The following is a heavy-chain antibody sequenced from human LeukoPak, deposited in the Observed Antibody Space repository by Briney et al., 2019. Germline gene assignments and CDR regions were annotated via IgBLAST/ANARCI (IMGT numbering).Heavy chain of an antibody. CDR2: IKTKTDGVTT. Sequence: SGGSPRLSCAASGFTFSKACMSWVRQAPGKGLEWVGRIKTKTDGVTTDYAAPVKGRFTLSSDDSKNTVYLQMTSLKIEDTAVYFCTGFETSGPDAFDIWGRGTMVTVSS. CDR3: TGFETSGPDAFDI. CDR1: GFTFSKAC. D-gene: IGHD5-12*01. J-gene: IGHJ3*02. V-gene: IGHV3-15*01.